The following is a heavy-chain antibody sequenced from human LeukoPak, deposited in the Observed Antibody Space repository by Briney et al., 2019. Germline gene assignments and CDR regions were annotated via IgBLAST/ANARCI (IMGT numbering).Heavy chain of an antibody. CDR1: GFTFRSYE. V-gene: IGHV3-48*03. D-gene: IGHD3-3*01. J-gene: IGHJ4*02. CDR3: XXXXXXXKGVVEVTALDD. Sequence: PGGSLRLSCEDSGFTFRSYEMNWVRQAPGKGLEWIAYLSSSGSAFSYADSVKGRFTIARDNAKNSVYLEMNSLRADDTAVYYXXXXXXXXKGVVEVTALDDWGQGTLVTVSS. CDR2: LSSSGSAF.